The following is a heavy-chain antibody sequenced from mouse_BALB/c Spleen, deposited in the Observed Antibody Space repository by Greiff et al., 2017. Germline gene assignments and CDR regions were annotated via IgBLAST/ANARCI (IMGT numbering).Heavy chain of an antibody. D-gene: IGHD1-1*01. Sequence: QVQLQQSGAELVRPGTSVKISCKASGYAFTNYWLGWVKQRPGHGLEWIGDIYPGSGNTYYNEKFKGKATLTADKSSSTAYMQLSSLTSEDSAVYFCARSVSRGAMDYWGQGTSVTVSS. V-gene: IGHV1-63*01. CDR3: ARSVSRGAMDY. CDR1: GYAFTNYW. J-gene: IGHJ4*01. CDR2: IYPGSGNT.